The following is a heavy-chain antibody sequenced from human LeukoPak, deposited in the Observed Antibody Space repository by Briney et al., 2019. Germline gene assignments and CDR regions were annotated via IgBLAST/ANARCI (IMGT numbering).Heavy chain of an antibody. D-gene: IGHD3-10*01. CDR1: GGTFSSYA. CDR3: ARDRIGITMVRGVIGWFDP. Sequence: GASVKVSCKASGGTFSSYAISWVRQAPGQGLEWMGGIIPIFGTANYAQKFQGRVTITADESTSTAYMELSSLRSEDTAVYYCARDRIGITMVRGVIGWFDPWGQGTLVTVSS. J-gene: IGHJ5*02. V-gene: IGHV1-69*13. CDR2: IIPIFGTA.